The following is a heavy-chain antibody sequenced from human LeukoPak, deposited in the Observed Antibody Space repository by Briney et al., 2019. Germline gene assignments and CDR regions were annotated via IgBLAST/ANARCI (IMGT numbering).Heavy chain of an antibody. Sequence: GGSLRLSCAASGFTFSSYSMNWVRPAPGKGLEWVSVIYSGGSTYYADSVKGRFTISRDNSKNTLYLQMNSLRAEDTALYYCARDRDDYFDYWGQGTLVTVSS. CDR2: IYSGGST. J-gene: IGHJ4*02. CDR3: ARDRDDYFDY. D-gene: IGHD3-10*01. V-gene: IGHV3-53*01. CDR1: GFTFSSYS.